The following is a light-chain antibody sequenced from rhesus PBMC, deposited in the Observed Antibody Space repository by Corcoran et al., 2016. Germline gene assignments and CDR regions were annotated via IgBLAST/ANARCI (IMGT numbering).Light chain of an antibody. CDR1: QDINIS. J-gene: IGKJ2*01. Sequence: DIQMTQFPSSLSASVGDRVTITCRASQDINISFSWYQQKPGKAPKPLIYSSSSLEPGVPSRFSGRICGAIYSLTISILQPESIATYYCQQYNESPYSFDHRTKVEIK. CDR2: SSS. CDR3: QQYNESPYS. V-gene: IGKV1-66*01.